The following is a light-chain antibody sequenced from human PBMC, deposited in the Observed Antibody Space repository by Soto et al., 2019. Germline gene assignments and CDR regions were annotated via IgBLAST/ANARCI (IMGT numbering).Light chain of an antibody. J-gene: IGKJ1*01. Sequence: EIVMTQSPATLSVSQGERADLFCRASQSVRSKLAWYQQTHGQPPRLLIYGASSRDTGIPDRFSGSGSGTDFTLPISRLQPDDSATYYCQQYNSYSPTFGQGTKVDIK. V-gene: IGKV3D-15*01. CDR3: QQYNSYSPT. CDR1: QSVRSK. CDR2: GAS.